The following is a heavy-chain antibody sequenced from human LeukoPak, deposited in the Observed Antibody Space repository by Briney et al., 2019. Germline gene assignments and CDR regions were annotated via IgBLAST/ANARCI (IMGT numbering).Heavy chain of an antibody. CDR1: GFTFRSYG. V-gene: IGHV3-23*01. CDR2: IAGSGATT. Sequence: GGSLRLSCAASGFTFRSYGMSWVRQAPGKGLEWVSSIAGSGATTNYADSVKGRFTISRDNSKNTLYLQMNSLRAEDTAVYYCAKDLITMVRGGIHDYWGQGTLVTVSS. CDR3: AKDLITMVRGGIHDY. J-gene: IGHJ4*02. D-gene: IGHD3-10*01.